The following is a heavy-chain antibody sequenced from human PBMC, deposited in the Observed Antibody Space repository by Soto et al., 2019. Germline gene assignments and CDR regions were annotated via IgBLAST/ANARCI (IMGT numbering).Heavy chain of an antibody. J-gene: IGHJ3*02. Sequence: GGSLRLSCAASGFTFSNAWMSWVRQAPGKGLEWVGRIKSKTDGGTTDYAAPVKGRFTISRDDSKNTLYLQMNSLKTEDTAVYYCTTRNGVSDAFDIWGQGTMVTVSS. CDR3: TTRNGVSDAFDI. D-gene: IGHD2-8*01. CDR1: GFTFSNAW. CDR2: IKSKTDGGTT. V-gene: IGHV3-15*01.